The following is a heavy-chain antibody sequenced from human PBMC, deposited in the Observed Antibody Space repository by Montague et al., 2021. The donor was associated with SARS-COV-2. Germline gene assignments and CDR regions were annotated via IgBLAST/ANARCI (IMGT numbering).Heavy chain of an antibody. CDR3: ARDIRVLLWFGEFDY. J-gene: IGHJ4*02. Sequence: SRRLSLSASGFTFSSYAMHWVRQVPGKGLEWVAVISYDGSNKYYADSVKGRFTISRDNSKNTLYLQMNSLRAEDTAVYYCARDIRVLLWFGEFDYWGQGTLVTVSS. CDR2: ISYDGSNK. CDR1: GFTFSSYA. V-gene: IGHV3-30-3*01. D-gene: IGHD3-10*01.